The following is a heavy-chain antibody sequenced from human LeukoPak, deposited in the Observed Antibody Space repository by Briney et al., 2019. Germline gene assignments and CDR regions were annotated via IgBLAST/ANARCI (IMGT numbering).Heavy chain of an antibody. CDR1: GFTFSSYS. J-gene: IGHJ4*02. V-gene: IGHV3-21*04. D-gene: IGHD4-11*01. CDR2: ISSSSSYI. CDR3: ARTWMYSNYF. Sequence: GGSLRLSCAASGFTFSSYSMNWVRQAPGKGLEWVSSISSSSSYINYADSVKGRFTISRDNAKNSLYLQMNSLRAEDTAVYYCARTWMYSNYFRGQGTLVTVSS.